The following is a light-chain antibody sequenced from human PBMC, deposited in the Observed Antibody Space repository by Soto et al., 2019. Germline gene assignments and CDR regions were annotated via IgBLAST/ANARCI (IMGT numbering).Light chain of an antibody. CDR1: QGISSA. CDR2: DAS. CDR3: QQGYSDTLT. V-gene: IGKV1-13*02. J-gene: IGKJ4*01. Sequence: AIQLTQSPASLSASVGDRVTVTCRASQGISSALAWYQQEPGTAPKLLIYDASSGKSVVASRISSSGSGTDFILTISMLQPEVSANYCCQQGYSDTLTFGGGTKVEIK.